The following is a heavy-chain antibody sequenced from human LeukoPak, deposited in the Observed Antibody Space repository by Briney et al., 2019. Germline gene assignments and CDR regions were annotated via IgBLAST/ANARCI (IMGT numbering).Heavy chain of an antibody. J-gene: IGHJ6*03. Sequence: GGSLRLSCAASGFTFSSYGMHWVRQAPGKGLEWVAVISYDGSNKYYADSVKGRFTISRDNSKSTLYLQMNSLRAEDTAVYYCAKDRKVRGVAPYYYYYMDVWGKGTTVTVSS. V-gene: IGHV3-30*18. CDR2: ISYDGSNK. CDR1: GFTFSSYG. CDR3: AKDRKVRGVAPYYYYYMDV. D-gene: IGHD3-10*01.